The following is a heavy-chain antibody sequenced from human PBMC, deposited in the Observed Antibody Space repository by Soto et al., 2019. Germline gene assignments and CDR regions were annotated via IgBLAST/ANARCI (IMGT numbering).Heavy chain of an antibody. J-gene: IGHJ5*02. CDR2: IYYSGST. CDR1: GGSISSYY. V-gene: IGHV4-59*01. D-gene: IGHD3-16*02. CDR3: ARAVENDYVWGSYRSINWFDP. Sequence: QVQLQESGPGLVKPSETLSLTCTVSGGSISSYYWSWIRQPPGKGLEWIGYIYYSGSTNYNPSLMSRVTISVDTSKNQFSLKLISVTAADTAVYYCARAVENDYVWGSYRSINWFDPWGQGTLVTVSS.